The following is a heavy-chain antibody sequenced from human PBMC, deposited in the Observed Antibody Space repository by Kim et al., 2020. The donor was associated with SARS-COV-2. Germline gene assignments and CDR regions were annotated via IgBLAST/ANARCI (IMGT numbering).Heavy chain of an antibody. J-gene: IGHJ4*02. CDR1: GGYISSYY. CDR3: ARGVGAKVY. V-gene: IGHV4-59*01. Sequence: SETLSLTCTVSGGYISSYYWSWIRQPPGKGLEWIGYIYYSGSTNYNPSLKSRVTISVDTSKNQFSLKLSSVTAADTAVYYCARGVGAKVYWGQGTLVTVSS. CDR2: IYYSGST. D-gene: IGHD1-26*01.